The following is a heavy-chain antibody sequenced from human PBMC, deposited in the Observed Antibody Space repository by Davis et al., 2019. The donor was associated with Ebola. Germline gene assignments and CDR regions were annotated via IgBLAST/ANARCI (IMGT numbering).Heavy chain of an antibody. Sequence: ASVKVSCKASGYTFTSYYMHWVRQAPGQGLEWMGIINPSGGSTSYAQKFQGRVTMTRNTSISTAYMELSSLRSEDTAVYYCASYPSGSTGVDYWGQGTLVTVSS. D-gene: IGHD1-26*01. CDR1: GYTFTSYY. CDR3: ASYPSGSTGVDY. V-gene: IGHV1-46*01. CDR2: INPSGGST. J-gene: IGHJ4*02.